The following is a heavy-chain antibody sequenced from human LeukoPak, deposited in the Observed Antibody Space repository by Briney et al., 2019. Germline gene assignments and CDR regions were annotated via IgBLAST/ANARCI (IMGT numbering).Heavy chain of an antibody. V-gene: IGHV3-48*03. D-gene: IGHD2-2*01. CDR3: ASQVGEVPAGFDY. J-gene: IGHJ4*02. Sequence: GGSLRLSCAASGFTFSSYEMNWVRQAPGKGLEWVSYISSSGSTIYYADPVKGRFTISRDNAKNSLYLQMNSLRAEDTAVYYCASQVGEVPAGFDYWGQGTLVTVSS. CDR1: GFTFSSYE. CDR2: ISSSGSTI.